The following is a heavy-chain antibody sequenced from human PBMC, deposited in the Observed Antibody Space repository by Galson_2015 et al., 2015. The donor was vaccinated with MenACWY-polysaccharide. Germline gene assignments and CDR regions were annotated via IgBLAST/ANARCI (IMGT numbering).Heavy chain of an antibody. V-gene: IGHV3-23*01. CDR2: IRSSGTNT. J-gene: IGHJ5*02. CDR1: GFTFTSYA. D-gene: IGHD3-3*01. CDR3: AKDSTDFWSVAGRFDH. Sequence: SLRLSCAVSGFTFTSYAMSWVRQAPGKGLEWVSAIRSSGTNTYYADSVKGRFTISRDNPKNTLYLQMNSLRAEDTAVYYCAKDSTDFWSVAGRFDHWGQGTLVTVSS.